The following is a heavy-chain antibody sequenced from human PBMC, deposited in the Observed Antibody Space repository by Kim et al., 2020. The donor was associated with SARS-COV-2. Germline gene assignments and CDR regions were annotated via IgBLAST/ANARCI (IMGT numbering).Heavy chain of an antibody. V-gene: IGHV4-34*01. CDR2: INHSGST. D-gene: IGHD3-3*01. J-gene: IGHJ4*02. CDR1: GGSFSGYY. CDR3: ARGLGYDFWSGYYKPQYYFDY. Sequence: SETLSLTCAVYGGSFSGYYWSWIRQPPGKGLEWIGEINHSGSTNYNPSLKSRVTISVDTSKNQFSLKLSSVTAADTAVYYCARGLGYDFWSGYYKPQYYFDYWGQGTLVTVSS.